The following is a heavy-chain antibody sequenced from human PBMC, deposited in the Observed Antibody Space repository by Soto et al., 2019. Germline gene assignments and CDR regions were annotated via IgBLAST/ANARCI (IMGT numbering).Heavy chain of an antibody. CDR2: IIPKLGSA. Sequence: QVQLVQSGAEVKEPGSSVKVACKASGGGNLRDYTTTWVRRAPGQRLEWMGGIIPKLGSANYAQKFQGRVTIIADESTNSVYMELRRPRPDATAVYCCARGGERYIFGAVYWGQGTPVNAAS. J-gene: IGHJ4*02. D-gene: IGHD1-26*01. V-gene: IGHV1-69*01. CDR1: GGGNLRDYT. CDR3: ARGGERYIFGAVY.